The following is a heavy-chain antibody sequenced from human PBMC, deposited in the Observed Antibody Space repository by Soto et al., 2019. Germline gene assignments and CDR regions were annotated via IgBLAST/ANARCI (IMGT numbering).Heavy chain of an antibody. CDR3: ARDLEDSSSSHGMDV. Sequence: QVQLQESGPGLVKPSETLSLTCTVSGGAISSYYWSWIPQPPGKGLEWIGYIYYSGSTKYNPSLKSRVTISVDTSKNQFSLKLSSVTAADTAVYYCARDLEDSSSSHGMDVWGQGTTVTVSS. J-gene: IGHJ6*02. V-gene: IGHV4-59*01. CDR2: IYYSGST. CDR1: GGAISSYY. D-gene: IGHD6-6*01.